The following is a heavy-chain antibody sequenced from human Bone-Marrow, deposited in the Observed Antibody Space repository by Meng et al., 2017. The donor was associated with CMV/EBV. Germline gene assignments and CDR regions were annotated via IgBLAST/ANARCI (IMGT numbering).Heavy chain of an antibody. CDR2: IIPIFGTA. V-gene: IGHV1-69*05. CDR1: GGTFSSYA. Sequence: SVKVSCNASGGTFSSYAISWVRQAPGQGLEWMGGIIPIFGTANYAQKFQGRVTITTDESTSTDYMELSSLRSEDTAVYYCAISGTLELRDKFDPWGQGTLVTVS. D-gene: IGHD1-7*01. CDR3: AISGTLELRDKFDP. J-gene: IGHJ5*02.